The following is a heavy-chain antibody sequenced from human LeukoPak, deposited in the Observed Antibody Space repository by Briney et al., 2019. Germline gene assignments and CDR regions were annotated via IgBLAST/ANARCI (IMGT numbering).Heavy chain of an antibody. CDR1: GYTFTGYY. Sequence: ASVKVSCKASGYTFTGYYMHWVRQAPGQGLEGMGWINPNSGATNSTPKFRGRGTMTRETTISTAYMELSRLRYDDTAIYYCARGAHYHASSEGYDYWGQGTLVTV. D-gene: IGHD2-8*01. CDR3: ARGAHYHASSEGYDY. V-gene: IGHV1-2*02. CDR2: INPNSGAT. J-gene: IGHJ4*02.